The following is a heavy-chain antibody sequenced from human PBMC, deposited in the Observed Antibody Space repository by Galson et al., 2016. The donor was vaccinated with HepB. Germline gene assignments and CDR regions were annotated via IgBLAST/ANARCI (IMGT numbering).Heavy chain of an antibody. Sequence: GLEWVSVITGSGDHRFYADSVKGRFTISRDNYQNILYLQMNSLRAEDTAVYYCAKSIKTDWNDLDYWGQGTLVTVSS. CDR2: ITGSGDHR. J-gene: IGHJ4*02. D-gene: IGHD1-1*01. V-gene: IGHV3-23*01. CDR3: AKSIKTDWNDLDY.